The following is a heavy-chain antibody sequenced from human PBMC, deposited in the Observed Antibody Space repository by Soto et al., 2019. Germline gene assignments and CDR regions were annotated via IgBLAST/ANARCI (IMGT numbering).Heavy chain of an antibody. D-gene: IGHD5-18*01. CDR2: IIPQFPTP. Sequence: QVQLVQSGAEVRKPGSSVKVSCKSSGGIFRSNAISWVRQAPGQGLEWMGAIIPQFPTPYYEQKFQGRVTITADESTSTAYMALNSLRSDDTAVYFCARDAADTPMVYWGQGTLLTVSS. V-gene: IGHV1-69*01. J-gene: IGHJ4*02. CDR3: ARDAADTPMVY. CDR1: GGIFRSNA.